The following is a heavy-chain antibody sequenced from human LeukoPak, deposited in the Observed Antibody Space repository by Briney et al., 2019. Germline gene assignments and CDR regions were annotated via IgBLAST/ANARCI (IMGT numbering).Heavy chain of an antibody. CDR2: INPSGGST. Sequence: ASVKVSCKASGYTFTSYYMHWVRQAPGQGLEWMGIINPSGGSTSYAQKFQGRVTMTRDMSTSTVYMELSSLRSEDTAVYYCARAPWVGSGYLGVYYYYYMDVWGKGTTVTVSS. CDR3: ARAPWVGSGYLGVYYYYYMDV. CDR1: GYTFTSYY. D-gene: IGHD3-22*01. J-gene: IGHJ6*03. V-gene: IGHV1-46*01.